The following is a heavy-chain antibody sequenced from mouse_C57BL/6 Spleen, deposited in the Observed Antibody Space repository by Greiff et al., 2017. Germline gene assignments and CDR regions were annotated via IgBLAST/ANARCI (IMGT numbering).Heavy chain of an antibody. CDR1: GYTFTSYW. CDR2: IYPGSGST. D-gene: IGHD1-1*01. Sequence: VQLKQPGAELVKPGASVKMSCKASGYTFTSYWITWVKQRPGQGLEWIGDIYPGSGSTNYNEKFKSKATLTVDTSSSTAYMQLSSLTSEDSAVYYCARGPYYYGSSPYYFDYWGQGTTLTVSS. J-gene: IGHJ2*01. CDR3: ARGPYYYGSSPYYFDY. V-gene: IGHV1-55*01.